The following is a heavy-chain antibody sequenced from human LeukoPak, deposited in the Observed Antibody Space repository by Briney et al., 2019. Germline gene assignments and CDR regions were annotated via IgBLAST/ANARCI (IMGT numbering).Heavy chain of an antibody. CDR3: ARVGRVGDTTWFDR. J-gene: IGHJ5*02. CDR1: GVSISSYY. V-gene: IGHV4-59*01. CDR2: IYYSGST. Sequence: SETLSLTCTVSGVSISSYYWSWIRQPPGKGLEWIGYIYYSGSTNYNPSLKRRVTISVATSKHQSPLKLSSVTAADTAVYYCARVGRVGDTTWFDRWGKRTPVTV. D-gene: IGHD1-26*01.